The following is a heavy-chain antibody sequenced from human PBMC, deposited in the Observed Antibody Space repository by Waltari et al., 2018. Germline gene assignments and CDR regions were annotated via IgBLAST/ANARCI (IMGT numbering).Heavy chain of an antibody. CDR3: ARARPGGLLRPYFDY. CDR1: GGSFSGYY. V-gene: IGHV4-34*01. D-gene: IGHD3-10*01. CDR2: INQSGST. J-gene: IGHJ4*02. Sequence: QVQLQQWGAGLLKPSETLSLTCAVYGGSFSGYYWSWIRQPPGKGLEWIGEINQSGSTNYNPALKSRVTISVDTSKNQFSLKLSSVTAADTAVYYCARARPGGLLRPYFDYWGQGTLVTVSS.